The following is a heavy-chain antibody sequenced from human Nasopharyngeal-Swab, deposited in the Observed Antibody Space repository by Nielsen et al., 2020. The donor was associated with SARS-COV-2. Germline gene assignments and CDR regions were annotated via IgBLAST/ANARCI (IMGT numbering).Heavy chain of an antibody. CDR3: ARGPVVVPAAIPEGGYYYYYMDV. D-gene: IGHD2-2*02. CDR1: GYTFTGYY. Sequence: ASVKVSCKASGYTFTGYYMHWVRQAPGQGLEWMGWINPNSGGTNYAQKFQGWVTMTRDTSISTAYMELSRLRSDGTAVYYCARGPVVVPAAIPEGGYYYYYMDVWGKGTTVTVSS. V-gene: IGHV1-2*04. J-gene: IGHJ6*03. CDR2: INPNSGGT.